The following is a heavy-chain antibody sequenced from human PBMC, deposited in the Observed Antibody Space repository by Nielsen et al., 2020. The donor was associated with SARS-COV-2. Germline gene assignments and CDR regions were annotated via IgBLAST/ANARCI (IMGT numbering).Heavy chain of an antibody. V-gene: IGHV5-51*01. J-gene: IGHJ3*02. D-gene: IGHD3-22*01. CDR1: GCSFTSFW. Sequence: GEFLKISWGGSGCSFTSFWIGLVRQLPGKGLEWMWINYPGESDTSYSPSFQGQVTISADKSNSTAYLQWSSLKASDTAMYYCARRDYYDSSGYYTRGLRAFDIWGQGTMVTVSS. CDR2: NYPGESDT. CDR3: ARRDYYDSSGYYTRGLRAFDI.